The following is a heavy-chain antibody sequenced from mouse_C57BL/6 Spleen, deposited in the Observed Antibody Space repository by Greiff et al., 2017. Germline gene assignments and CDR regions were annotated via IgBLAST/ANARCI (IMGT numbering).Heavy chain of an antibody. D-gene: IGHD1-1*01. V-gene: IGHV5-6*01. CDR1: GFTFSSYG. CDR2: ISSGGSYT. CDR3: ARHNYGSNYYFDY. Sequence: EVQRVESGGDLVKPGGSLKLSCAASGFTFSSYGMSWVRQTPDKRLEWVATISSGGSYTYYPDSVKGRFTISRDNAKNTLYLQMSSLKSEDTAMYYCARHNYGSNYYFDYWGQGTTLTVSS. J-gene: IGHJ2*01.